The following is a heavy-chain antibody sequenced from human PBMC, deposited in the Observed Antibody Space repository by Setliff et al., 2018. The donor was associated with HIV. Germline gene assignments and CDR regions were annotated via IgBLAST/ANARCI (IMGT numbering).Heavy chain of an antibody. V-gene: IGHV4-34*01. D-gene: IGHD1-26*01. J-gene: IGHJ2*01. Sequence: KPSETLSLTCTVYGGSFSGYYWNWVRQPPGKGLEWIGEINHNENSNCSPSLKSRVTISVDTSKNQFSLKLSSVTAADTAVYYCARAFANSGAYRGYWYFDPWGRGTLVTVSS. CDR1: GGSFSGYY. CDR3: ARAFANSGAYRGYWYFDP. CDR2: INHNENS.